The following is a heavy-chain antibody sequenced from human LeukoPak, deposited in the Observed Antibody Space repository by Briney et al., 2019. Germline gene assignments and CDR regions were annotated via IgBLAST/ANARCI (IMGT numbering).Heavy chain of an antibody. V-gene: IGHV4-4*07. CDR2: IYTSGST. CDR3: ARDSNYDSSGYYSVSDY. Sequence: SETLPLTCTVSGGTISSYYWSWLRQPAGKGLEWIGRIYTSGSTNYNPSLNSRVTMSVDTSKNQFSLKLSSVTAADTAVYYCARDSNYDSSGYYSVSDYWGQGTLVTVSS. D-gene: IGHD3-22*01. J-gene: IGHJ4*02. CDR1: GGTISSYY.